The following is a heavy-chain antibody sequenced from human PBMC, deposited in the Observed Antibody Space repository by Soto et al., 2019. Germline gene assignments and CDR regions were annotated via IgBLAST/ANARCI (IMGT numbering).Heavy chain of an antibody. V-gene: IGHV1-8*01. Sequence: QVQLVQSGAEVKKPGASVKVSCKPSGYPFTSYHVNWVRQAPGQGLEWMGWMNPDSGSTAYALQFQGRLTMTRNTSMSTAYLELRSLTSEDTASYYCARGRFISKVYDSGWYIAHWGQGTQVIVSS. CDR3: ARGRFISKVYDSGWYIAH. D-gene: IGHD6-19*01. CDR1: GYPFTSYH. J-gene: IGHJ5*02. CDR2: MNPDSGST.